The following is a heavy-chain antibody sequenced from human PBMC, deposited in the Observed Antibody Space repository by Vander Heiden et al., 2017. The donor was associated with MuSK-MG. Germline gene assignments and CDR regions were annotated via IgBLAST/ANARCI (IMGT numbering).Heavy chain of an antibody. V-gene: IGHV1-8*01. Sequence: QVQLVQSGAEVKKPGASVKVSCKASGYTFPSYDINWVRPATGQGLEWMGWLNPNSGNTGYAQKFQGRVTMTRNTSICTAYMELSSLRSEDPAVYYCARALSGGCGKYTHWGQGTLVTVSS. J-gene: IGHJ4*02. D-gene: IGHD3-10*01. CDR3: ARALSGGCGKYTH. CDR2: LNPNSGNT. CDR1: GYTFPSYD.